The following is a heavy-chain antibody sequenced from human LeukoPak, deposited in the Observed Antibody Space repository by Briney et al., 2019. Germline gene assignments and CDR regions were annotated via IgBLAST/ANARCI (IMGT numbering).Heavy chain of an antibody. Sequence: PSETLSLTCTVSGGSISSSSYYWGWIRQPPGKGLEWIGEINHSGSTNYNPSLKSRVTISVDTSKNQFSLKLSSVTAADTAVYYCARGVRGLTMVRGVRPTYFDYWGQGTLVTVSS. CDR3: ARGVRGLTMVRGVRPTYFDY. J-gene: IGHJ4*02. CDR2: INHSGST. V-gene: IGHV4-39*07. D-gene: IGHD3-10*01. CDR1: GGSISSSSYY.